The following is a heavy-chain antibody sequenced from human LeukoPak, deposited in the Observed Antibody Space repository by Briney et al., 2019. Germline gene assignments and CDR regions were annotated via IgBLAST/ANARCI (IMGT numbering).Heavy chain of an antibody. J-gene: IGHJ3*02. CDR1: GGSISGYY. CDR3: AREFGSGRYQSQPCDDAFDM. Sequence: SETLSLTCSVSGGSISGYYWSWIRQPARKGLDWFGHIYTSGKTNYNPSLTSRVPMSVDMSKNKFSLTLSSLPATAAAVSLFAREFGSGRYQSQPCDDAFDMWGQGTRVTVSS. D-gene: IGHD3-10*01. V-gene: IGHV4-4*07. CDR2: IYTSGKT.